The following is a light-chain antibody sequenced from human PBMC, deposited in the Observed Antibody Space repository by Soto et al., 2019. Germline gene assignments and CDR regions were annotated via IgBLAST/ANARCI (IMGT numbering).Light chain of an antibody. J-gene: IGLJ2*01. Sequence: QSVLTQPPSVSAAPGQKVTISCSGSSSNIGNNYVSWYQQRPGTAPKLLIYDNNKRPSGIPDRFSGSKSGTSATLGITGLQTGDEADYYCGTWDSRLSDGVFGGGTKLTVL. CDR2: DNN. V-gene: IGLV1-51*01. CDR1: SSNIGNNY. CDR3: GTWDSRLSDGV.